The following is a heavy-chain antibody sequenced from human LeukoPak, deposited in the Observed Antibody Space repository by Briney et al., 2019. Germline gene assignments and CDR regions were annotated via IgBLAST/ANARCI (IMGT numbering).Heavy chain of an antibody. D-gene: IGHD5-24*01. V-gene: IGHV1-69*04. Sequence: SVKVSCKASGGTFSSYAISWVRQSPGQGLEWMGRIIPILGIANYAQKFQGRVTITADKSTSTAYMELSSLRSEDTAVYYCAREGNVEMATDLHYWGQGTVHRLF. CDR2: IIPILGIA. CDR1: GGTFSSYA. CDR3: AREGNVEMATDLHY. J-gene: IGHJ4*02.